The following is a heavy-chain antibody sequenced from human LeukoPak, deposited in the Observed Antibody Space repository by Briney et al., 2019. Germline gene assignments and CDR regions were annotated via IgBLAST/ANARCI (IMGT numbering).Heavy chain of an antibody. Sequence: PSETLSLTCTVSGDSISSGGYYWSWIRQHPGKGLEWIGYIYYSGSTYYNPSLKSRVTISVDTSKNQFSLKLSSVTAADTAVYYCARDPTRAAAGTGDYWGQGTLVTVSS. CDR3: ARDPTRAAAGTGDY. D-gene: IGHD6-13*01. J-gene: IGHJ4*02. CDR2: IYYSGST. CDR1: GDSISSGGYY. V-gene: IGHV4-31*03.